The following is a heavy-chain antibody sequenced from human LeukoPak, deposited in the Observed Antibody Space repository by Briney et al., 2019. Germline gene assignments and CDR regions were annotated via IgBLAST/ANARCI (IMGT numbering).Heavy chain of an antibody. Sequence: GGSLRLSCAASGFTFSSYEMNWVRQAPGKGLEWVSYISSSGSTIYYADSVKGRFTISRDNAKNTLYLQMNSLRAEDTAVYYCARARWYSSDYWGQGTLVTVSS. CDR3: ARARWYSSDY. CDR1: GFTFSSYE. CDR2: ISSSGSTI. J-gene: IGHJ4*02. D-gene: IGHD5-24*01. V-gene: IGHV3-48*03.